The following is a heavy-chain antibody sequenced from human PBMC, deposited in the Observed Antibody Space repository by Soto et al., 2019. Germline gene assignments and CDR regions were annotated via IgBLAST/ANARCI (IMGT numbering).Heavy chain of an antibody. CDR3: ARRYCISTSCHYYGMDV. CDR1: GGTFSTYT. Sequence: QVQLVQSGAEVKKPGSSVKVSCKASGGTFSTYTINWVRQAPGQGLEWMGGIIPMFGTANYAQKFQGRVTLTXXESTSTAYMELSSLRSEDTAVYYCARRYCISTSCHYYGMDVWGQGTTVTVSS. V-gene: IGHV1-69*05. J-gene: IGHJ6*02. D-gene: IGHD2-2*01. CDR2: IIPMFGTA.